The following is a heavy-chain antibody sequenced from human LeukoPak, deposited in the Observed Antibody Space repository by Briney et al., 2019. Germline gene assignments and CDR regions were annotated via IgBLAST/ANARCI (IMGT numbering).Heavy chain of an antibody. CDR2: IYYSGST. D-gene: IGHD3-22*01. Sequence: SETLSLTCTVSGGSISSYYWSWIRQPPGKGLEWIGYIYYSGSTNYNPSLKSRVTISVDTSKNQFSLKLSSVTAADTAVYYCARRYGGYYPTFDYWGQGTLVTVSS. CDR1: GGSISSYY. J-gene: IGHJ4*02. V-gene: IGHV4-59*08. CDR3: ARRYGGYYPTFDY.